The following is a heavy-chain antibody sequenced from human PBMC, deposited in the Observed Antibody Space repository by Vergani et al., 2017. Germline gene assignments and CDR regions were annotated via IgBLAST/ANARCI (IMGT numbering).Heavy chain of an antibody. J-gene: IGHJ6*03. CDR3: ARVLRGYSYGYVDYYYYMDV. V-gene: IGHV3-11*01. CDR2: ISSSGSTI. CDR1: GFTFSDYY. D-gene: IGHD5-18*01. Sequence: QVQLVESGGGLVKPGGSLRLSCAASGFTFSDYYMSWIRQAPGKGLEWVSYISSSGSTISYADSVKGRFTISRDNAKNSLYLQMNSLRAEDTAVYYCARVLRGYSYGYVDYYYYMDVWGKGTTVTVSS.